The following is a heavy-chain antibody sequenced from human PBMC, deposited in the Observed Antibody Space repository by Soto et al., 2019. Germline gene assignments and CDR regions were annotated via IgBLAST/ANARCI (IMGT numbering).Heavy chain of an antibody. Sequence: VQLVESGGGVVQPGRSLRLSCAASGFTFSDYAMHWVRQAPGKGLEWVAVVSHDGRNTHYADSVKGRFTISRDSSKNTVSLEMTSLRAEDRGGGGGGRGGRQWLVTSDFNYWGQGALVTVSS. V-gene: IGHV3-30*03. J-gene: IGHJ4*02. D-gene: IGHD6-19*01. CDR2: VSHDGRNT. CDR1: GFTFSDYA. CDR3: GRGGRQWLVTSDFNY.